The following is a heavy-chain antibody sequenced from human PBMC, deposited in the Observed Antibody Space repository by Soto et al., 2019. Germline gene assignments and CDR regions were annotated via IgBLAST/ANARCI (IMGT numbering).Heavy chain of an antibody. D-gene: IGHD3-9*01. V-gene: IGHV3-23*01. CDR1: GFTFSSDA. CDR2: ISGSGGST. J-gene: IGHJ4*02. CDR3: AKDMLRYFDWLFPRPYYFDY. Sequence: GGSLRLSCAASGFTFSSDAMSWVRQAPGKGLEWVSAISGSGGSTYYADSVKGRFTISRDNSKNTLYLQMNSLRAEDTAVYYCAKDMLRYFDWLFPRPYYFDYWGQGTLVTVSS.